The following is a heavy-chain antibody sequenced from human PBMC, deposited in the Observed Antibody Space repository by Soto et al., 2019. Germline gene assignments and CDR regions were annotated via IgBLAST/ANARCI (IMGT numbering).Heavy chain of an antibody. CDR1: GFTFSSYS. CDR3: ARDPPGLSSERDDAFDI. V-gene: IGHV3-21*01. J-gene: IGHJ3*02. Sequence: PGGSLRLSCAASGFTFSSYSMNWVRQAPGKGLEWVSSISSSSSYIYYADSVKGRFTISRDNAKNSLYLQMNSLRAEDTAVYYCARDPPGLSSERDDAFDIWGQGTMVTVSS. D-gene: IGHD1-1*01. CDR2: ISSSSSYI.